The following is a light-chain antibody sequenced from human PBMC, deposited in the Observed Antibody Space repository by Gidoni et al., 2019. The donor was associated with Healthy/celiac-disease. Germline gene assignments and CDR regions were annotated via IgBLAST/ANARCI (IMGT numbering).Light chain of an antibody. CDR1: SSNIGSNT. CDR2: SNN. CDR3: AAWDDSLNARVV. Sequence: QSVLTQPPSASGTPGQRVTISCSGSSSNIGSNTVNWYQQLPGTAPKLLIYSNNQRPSGVPDRFSGSKSGTSASLAISGLQSEDEADYYCAAWDDSLNARVVFGGGTKPTVL. V-gene: IGLV1-44*01. J-gene: IGLJ2*01.